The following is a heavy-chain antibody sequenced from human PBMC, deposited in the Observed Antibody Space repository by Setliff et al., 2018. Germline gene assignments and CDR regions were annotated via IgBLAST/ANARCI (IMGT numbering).Heavy chain of an antibody. J-gene: IGHJ6*04. CDR3: ARGRDPAYYYDV. CDR1: GYTFTGYY. V-gene: IGHV1-46*01. D-gene: IGHD3-10*01. Sequence: ASVKVSCKASGYTFTGYYLHWVRQAPGQGLERMGIINPSGGYANYAQKFQGRVTMTRDTSTSTVYMELRSLRSDDTAVYYCARGRDPAYYYDVWGKGTTVTVSS. CDR2: INPSGGYA.